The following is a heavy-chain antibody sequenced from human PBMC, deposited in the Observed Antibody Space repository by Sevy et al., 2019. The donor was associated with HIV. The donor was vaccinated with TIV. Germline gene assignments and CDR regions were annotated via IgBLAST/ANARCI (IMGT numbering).Heavy chain of an antibody. V-gene: IGHV3-30*18. CDR2: ISYDGSNK. CDR1: GFTFSSYG. CDR3: AKIPLLWFGDPIGVDYYYGMDV. J-gene: IGHJ6*02. Sequence: GGSLILSCAASGFTFSSYGMHWVRQAPGKGLEWVAVISYDGSNKYYADSVKGRFTISRDNSKNTLNLQMNSLRAEDTAVYYCAKIPLLWFGDPIGVDYYYGMDVWGQGTTVTVSS. D-gene: IGHD3-10*01.